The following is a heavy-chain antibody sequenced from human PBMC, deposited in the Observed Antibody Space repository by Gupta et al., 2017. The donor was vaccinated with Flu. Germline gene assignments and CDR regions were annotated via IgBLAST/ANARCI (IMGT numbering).Heavy chain of an antibody. V-gene: IGHV3-15*01. CDR2: IKSNTDGGTT. D-gene: IGHD1-26*01. CDR3: TTDGVRATREGY. Sequence: EVQLVESWGGFVKPGGSLRLSFSSSGFTFSNAWMSWVRQAPGKGLEWVGRIKSNTDGGTTDDAAPVKGRLTIERDESKNKMDLKMKRMKKEDTAVYDWTTDGVRATREGYWGQGTLVTVSS. J-gene: IGHJ4*02. CDR1: GFTFSNAW.